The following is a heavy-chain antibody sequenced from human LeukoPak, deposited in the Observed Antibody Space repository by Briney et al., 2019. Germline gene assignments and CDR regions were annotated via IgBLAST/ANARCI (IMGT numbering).Heavy chain of an antibody. Sequence: VASVKVSCKASGYTFTGYYMHWVRQAPGQGLEWMGGIIPIFGTANYAQKFQGRVTITADESTSTAYMELSSLRSEDTAVYYCARLPSIAAAGTEGDYWGQGTLVTVSS. V-gene: IGHV1-69*13. J-gene: IGHJ4*02. CDR1: GYTFTGYY. CDR3: ARLPSIAAAGTEGDY. CDR2: IIPIFGTA. D-gene: IGHD6-13*01.